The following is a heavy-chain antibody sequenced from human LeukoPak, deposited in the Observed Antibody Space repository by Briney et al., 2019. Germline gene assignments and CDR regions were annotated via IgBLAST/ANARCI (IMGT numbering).Heavy chain of an antibody. CDR1: GFTFSDYY. CDR2: IYSGGST. J-gene: IGHJ4*02. D-gene: IGHD5-18*01. V-gene: IGHV3-53*01. Sequence: GGSPRLSCAASGFTFSDYYMSWIRQAPGKGLEWVSVIYSGGSTYYADSVKGRFTISRDNSKNTLYLQMNSLRAEDTAVYYCARDRGYSYGYYFDYWGQGTLVTVSS. CDR3: ARDRGYSYGYYFDY.